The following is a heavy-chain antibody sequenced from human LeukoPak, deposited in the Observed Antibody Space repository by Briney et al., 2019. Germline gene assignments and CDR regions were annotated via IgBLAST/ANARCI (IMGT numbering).Heavy chain of an antibody. CDR3: AREGAGMSGSSHVDY. CDR2: IYHSGTT. V-gene: IGHV4-59*11. Sequence: SETLSLTCNVSGVSISTHYWSWIRQSPGKGLEWIGFIYHSGTTNYNPSLKSRVTISVDTSKNQFSLKLSSVTAADTAVYYCAREGAGMSGSSHVDYWGQGTLVTVSS. J-gene: IGHJ4*02. D-gene: IGHD1-26*01. CDR1: GVSISTHY.